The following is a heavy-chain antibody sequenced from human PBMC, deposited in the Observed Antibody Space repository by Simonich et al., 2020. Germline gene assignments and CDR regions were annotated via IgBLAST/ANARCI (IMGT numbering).Heavy chain of an antibody. CDR2: IYYSVST. Sequence: QLQLQESGPGLVKPSETLSLTCTVSGGSISSSSYYWVWIRQPPGKGLEWIGSIYYSVSTYYNPSLKSRVTISVDTSKNQFSLKLSSVTAADTAVYYCARHAGFAFDIWGQGTMVTVSS. J-gene: IGHJ3*02. V-gene: IGHV4-39*01. CDR3: ARHAGFAFDI. CDR1: GGSISSSSYY. D-gene: IGHD6-13*01.